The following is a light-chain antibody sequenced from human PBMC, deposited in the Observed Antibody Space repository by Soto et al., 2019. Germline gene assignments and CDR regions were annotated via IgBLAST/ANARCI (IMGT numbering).Light chain of an antibody. CDR3: QQYQNLWT. CDR2: RAS. V-gene: IGKV3-15*01. J-gene: IGKJ1*01. Sequence: EIVMTQSPATLSLSPGERATLSFRASQSVRSNVAWYQQRPGQAPRLLIYRASARATGIPARFSGSGSGTEFTLTIGSLQSEDSAVYYCQQYQNLWTFGQGTKVDI. CDR1: QSVRSN.